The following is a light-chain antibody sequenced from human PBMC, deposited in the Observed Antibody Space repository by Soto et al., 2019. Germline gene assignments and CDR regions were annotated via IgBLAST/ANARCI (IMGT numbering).Light chain of an antibody. Sequence: EIVMTQSPATLSVSPGERATLSCRASQSVSSYLVWYQQKPGQAPRLLIYDASNRATGIPARFNGSGSGTDFTLTISSLEPEDFAVYYCQQRSHWPWTFGLGTKVDIK. J-gene: IGKJ1*01. CDR2: DAS. CDR1: QSVSSY. V-gene: IGKV3-11*01. CDR3: QQRSHWPWT.